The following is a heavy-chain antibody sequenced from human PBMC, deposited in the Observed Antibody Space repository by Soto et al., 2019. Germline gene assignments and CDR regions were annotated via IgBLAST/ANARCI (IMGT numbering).Heavy chain of an antibody. J-gene: IGHJ4*02. D-gene: IGHD6-19*01. CDR1: GFTLSSSW. Sequence: EVQLVESGGGLVQPGGSLRLSCAASGFTLSSSWMHWVRQAPGKGLVWVSRINSDGSRTNYADSVKGRFTISRDNAKNTLYLQMNSLRAEDTAVYYCARGPTGWYGYDYWGLGTLVTVSS. V-gene: IGHV3-74*01. CDR3: ARGPTGWYGYDY. CDR2: INSDGSRT.